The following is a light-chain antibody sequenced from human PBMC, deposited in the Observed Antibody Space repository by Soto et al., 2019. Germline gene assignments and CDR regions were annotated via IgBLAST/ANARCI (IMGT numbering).Light chain of an antibody. Sequence: DIQMTQSPSSLSASVGDRVTLTCRASQSISSYLNWYQQEPGKAPKLLIYAASTLQRGVPSKYTGSGSVTDFTLTISSLQPEDFATYYCQQTYSTPRTFGQGTKVEIK. CDR2: AAS. J-gene: IGKJ1*01. V-gene: IGKV1-39*01. CDR1: QSISSY. CDR3: QQTYSTPRT.